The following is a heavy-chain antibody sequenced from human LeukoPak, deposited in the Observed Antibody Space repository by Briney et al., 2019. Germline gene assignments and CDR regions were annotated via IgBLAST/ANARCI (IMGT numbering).Heavy chain of an antibody. D-gene: IGHD5-12*01. CDR1: GGTFTSYA. Sequence: ASVKVSCKASGGTFTSYAISWVRQAPGQGLEWMGGIIPIFGSANYAQNFQGRVTITADESTTTAYMELSSLRSEDTAVYYCARVGDDIVAGGSWFDPWGQGTLVTVSS. CDR2: IIPIFGSA. CDR3: ARVGDDIVAGGSWFDP. V-gene: IGHV1-69*01. J-gene: IGHJ5*02.